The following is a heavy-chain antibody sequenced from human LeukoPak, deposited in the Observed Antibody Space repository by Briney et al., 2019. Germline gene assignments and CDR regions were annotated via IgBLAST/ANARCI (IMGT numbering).Heavy chain of an antibody. CDR3: ARGYCSGGSCHLDY. CDR2: INHSGST. V-gene: IGHV4-34*01. D-gene: IGHD2-15*01. J-gene: IGHJ4*02. CDR1: GGSFSCYY. Sequence: SETLSLTCAVYGGSFSCYYWSWIRQPPGKGLEWVGEINHSGSTNYNPSLKSRVTISVDTSKNQFSLKLSSVPAADTAVYYCARGYCSGGSCHLDYWGQGTLVTVSS.